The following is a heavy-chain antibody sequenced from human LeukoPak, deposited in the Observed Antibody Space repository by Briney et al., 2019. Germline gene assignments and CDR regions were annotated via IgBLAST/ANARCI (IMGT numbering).Heavy chain of an antibody. CDR1: GNTPCNYC. V-gene: IGHV3-23*01. CDR2: FSGRGGTK. J-gene: IGHJ4*02. D-gene: IGHD3-22*01. Sequence: GSPRLPCAGSGNTPCNYCMNWVRQAPGEGVEWVASFSGRGGTKNYADSVKGRFTISRDNPKNTLFLHMNSLRAEDTAVYFCAKRGVVIRVILVGFHKEAYYFDSWGQGALVTVSS. CDR3: AKRGVVIRVILVGFHKEAYYFDS.